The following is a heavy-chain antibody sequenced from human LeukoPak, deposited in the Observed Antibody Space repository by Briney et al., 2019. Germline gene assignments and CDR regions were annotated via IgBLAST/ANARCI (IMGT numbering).Heavy chain of an antibody. D-gene: IGHD2-15*01. CDR3: ARDGGGARYCSGGSCYSGLFDY. V-gene: IGHV3-64*01. CDR1: GFTFSSYA. Sequence: GGSLRLSCAASGFTFSSYAMHWVRQAPGKGLEYVSAISSNGSSTYYANSVKGRFTISRDNAKNSLYLQMNSLRAEDTAVYYCARDGGGARYCSGGSCYSGLFDYWGQGTLVTVSS. J-gene: IGHJ4*02. CDR2: ISSNGSST.